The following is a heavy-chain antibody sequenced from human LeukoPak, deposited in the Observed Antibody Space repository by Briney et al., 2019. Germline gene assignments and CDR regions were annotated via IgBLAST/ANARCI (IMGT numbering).Heavy chain of an antibody. CDR2: IKSKTDGGTT. J-gene: IGHJ4*02. V-gene: IGHV3-15*01. CDR3: TTDREITMAY. Sequence: GGSLRLSCAASGFTFSSYAMSWVRQAPGKGLEWVGRIKSKTDGGTTDYAAPVKGRFTISRDDSKNTLYLQMNSLKTEDTAVYYCTTDREITMAYWGQGTLVTVSS. D-gene: IGHD3-10*01. CDR1: GFTFSSYA.